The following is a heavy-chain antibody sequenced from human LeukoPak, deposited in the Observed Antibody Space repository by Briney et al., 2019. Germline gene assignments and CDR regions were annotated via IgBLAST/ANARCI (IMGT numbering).Heavy chain of an antibody. V-gene: IGHV4-61*02. Sequence: SETLSLTCTVSGASVSSSDFYWNWIRQPAGKGLEWIGRGYTSGTTDYNPSLKSRLTISVDTSTNRFSLQLSSVTAADTAVYFCARERVGYTIARGFDQWGQGILVTVSS. J-gene: IGHJ4*02. D-gene: IGHD2-21*01. CDR1: GASVSSSDFY. CDR2: GYTSGTT. CDR3: ARERVGYTIARGFDQ.